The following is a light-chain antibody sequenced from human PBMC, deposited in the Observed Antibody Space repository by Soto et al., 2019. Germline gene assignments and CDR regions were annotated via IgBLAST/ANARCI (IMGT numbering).Light chain of an antibody. J-gene: IGKJ4*01. V-gene: IGKV3-11*01. CDR3: QDRYGWPLT. CDR2: DAS. Sequence: EVVLTQSPATLSLSPGERATLSCRASQSGGLYLAWYQHKSCQAPRLLIYDASNRAPGIPARFRGSGSGTGFTLTISSLEPEDFAVYYCQDRYGWPLTFGGGTRVEIK. CDR1: QSGGLY.